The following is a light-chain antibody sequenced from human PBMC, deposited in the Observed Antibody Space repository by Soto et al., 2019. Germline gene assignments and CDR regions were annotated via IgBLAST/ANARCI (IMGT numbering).Light chain of an antibody. CDR2: DAS. V-gene: IGKV3-11*01. Sequence: EIVLTQSPATLSLSPGERATLSCRASQSVSSYLAWYQQKSGQAPRLLIFDASNRATGIPARFSGSGTGTNVTLTISSLEPVVFAVYYCQQRSNWPPTFGGGTNVELK. CDR1: QSVSSY. CDR3: QQRSNWPPT. J-gene: IGKJ4*01.